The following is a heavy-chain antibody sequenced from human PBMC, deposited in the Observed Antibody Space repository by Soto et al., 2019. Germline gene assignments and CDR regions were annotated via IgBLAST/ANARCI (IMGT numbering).Heavy chain of an antibody. J-gene: IGHJ6*02. Sequence: QVQLVQSGAEVKKPGSSVKVSCKASGGTFSSYAISWVRQAPGQGLEWMGGIIPIFGTANYAQKFQGRVTLTADESTSTAYMELSRLRSVYTAVYYGARSRDGRFLFYGMDVWGQGTTVTVSS. CDR1: GGTFSSYA. V-gene: IGHV1-69*01. CDR3: ARSRDGRFLFYGMDV. CDR2: IIPIFGTA. D-gene: IGHD3-3*01.